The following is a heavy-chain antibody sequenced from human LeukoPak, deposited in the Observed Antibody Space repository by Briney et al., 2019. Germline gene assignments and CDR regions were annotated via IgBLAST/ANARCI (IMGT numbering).Heavy chain of an antibody. CDR1: GFAFDDFA. Sequence: GGSLRLSCTTSGFAFDDFAKSWVRQPAGKGLEWVGFIRRRAYGGAAEYAASVKGRFIISRDDSKGIAYLQMNSLKTEDTAVYYCSRNGLVDFDYWGEGSRVIVSP. CDR2: IRRRAYGGAA. CDR3: SRNGLVDFDY. V-gene: IGHV3-49*04. J-gene: IGHJ4*02.